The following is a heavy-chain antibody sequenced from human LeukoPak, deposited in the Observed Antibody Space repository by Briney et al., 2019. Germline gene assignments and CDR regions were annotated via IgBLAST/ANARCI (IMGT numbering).Heavy chain of an antibody. CDR1: GFTFSSYW. J-gene: IGHJ4*02. D-gene: IGHD3-22*01. Sequence: GGSLRLSCAASGFTFSSYWMHWVRQAPGKGLVWVSRINSDGSSTSYADSVKGRFTISRDNAKNTLYMQMNSLRAEDTAVYYCAAYYYDSRGYYPLGYWGQGTLVTVSS. CDR2: INSDGSST. CDR3: AAYYYDSRGYYPLGY. V-gene: IGHV3-74*01.